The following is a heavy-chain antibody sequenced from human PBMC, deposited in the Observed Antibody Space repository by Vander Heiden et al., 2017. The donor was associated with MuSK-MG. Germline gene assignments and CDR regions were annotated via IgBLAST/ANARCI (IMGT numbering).Heavy chain of an antibody. CDR1: GYTFTGYY. D-gene: IGHD3-22*01. V-gene: IGHV1-2*02. CDR2: INPNSGGT. Sequence: QAQLVQSGAEVKKPGASVKIPCKASGYTFTGYYIHRVRQAPGQGLEWMGWINPNSGGTNYAQKFQGRVTMTRDTSISTAYMELSRLRSGDTAVYYCARVFYYYDSSGYAPYYGMDVWGQGTTVTVSS. J-gene: IGHJ6*02. CDR3: ARVFYYYDSSGYAPYYGMDV.